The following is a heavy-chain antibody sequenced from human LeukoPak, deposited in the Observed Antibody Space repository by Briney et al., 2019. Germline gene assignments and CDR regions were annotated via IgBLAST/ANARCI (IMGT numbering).Heavy chain of an antibody. CDR2: FYYSGST. CDR1: GGSISNTSYF. D-gene: IGHD4-17*01. CDR3: AGYGDYSSRYLDN. J-gene: IGHJ4*02. Sequence: PSETLSLTCTVSGGSISNTSYFWGWIRQPPGKGLEWIGSFYYSGSTYYNPSLKSRVTISVDASKNQYSLRLSSVTAADTAFYYCAGYGDYSSRYLDNWGQGTLVTVSS. V-gene: IGHV4-39*01.